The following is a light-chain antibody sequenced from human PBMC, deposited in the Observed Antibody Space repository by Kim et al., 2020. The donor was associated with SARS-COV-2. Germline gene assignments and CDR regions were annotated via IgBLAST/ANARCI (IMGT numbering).Light chain of an antibody. Sequence: GQSITISCTGTSSDVGRHNLVSWYQQHPGKPPKLMISEVTKRPSGVSNRFSGSKSGNTASLTITGLQAEDEADYYCCSYTGSRTWVFGGGTQLTVL. CDR1: SSDVGRHNL. CDR2: EVT. V-gene: IGLV2-23*02. CDR3: CSYTGSRTWV. J-gene: IGLJ3*02.